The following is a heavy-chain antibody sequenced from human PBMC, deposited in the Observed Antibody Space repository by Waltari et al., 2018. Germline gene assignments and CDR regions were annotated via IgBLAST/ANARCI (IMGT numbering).Heavy chain of an antibody. J-gene: IGHJ4*02. Sequence: QVQMVQSGAELKKPGAAVMVSCKASGYSFTSCGISWVRQAPGQGLEWMGWIQTSNGDTNYPQKFQGSVTMTTDRSTSTVYMELRGLRSDDTAVYYCVKDNWNNLEYWGQGTPVTVS. CDR1: GYSFTSCG. CDR2: IQTSNGDT. V-gene: IGHV1-18*01. D-gene: IGHD1-20*01. CDR3: VKDNWNNLEY.